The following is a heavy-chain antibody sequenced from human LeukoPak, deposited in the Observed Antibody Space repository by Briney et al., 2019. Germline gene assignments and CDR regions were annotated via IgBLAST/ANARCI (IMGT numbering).Heavy chain of an antibody. Sequence: SETLSLTCTVSGGSISSYYWSWIRQPAGKGLEGIGRIYISGSTNYNPSLKSRVTMSVDTSKNQFSLKLSSVTAADTAVYYCARHWSGSGSSSWFDPWGQGTLVTVSS. J-gene: IGHJ5*02. V-gene: IGHV4-4*07. CDR3: ARHWSGSGSSSWFDP. D-gene: IGHD3-10*01. CDR1: GGSISSYY. CDR2: IYISGST.